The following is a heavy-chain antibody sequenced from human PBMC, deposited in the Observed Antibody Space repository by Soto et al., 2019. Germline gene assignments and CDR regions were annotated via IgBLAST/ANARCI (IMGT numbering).Heavy chain of an antibody. CDR2: IYYSGST. CDR3: ARGAILGVFDY. J-gene: IGHJ4*02. Sequence: SETLSLTCTVSGGSISSYYWSWIRQPPGKGLEWIGYIYYSGSTNYNPSLKSRVTISVDTSKNQFSLKLSSVTAADTAVYYCARGAILGVFDYWGQGTLVTVSS. V-gene: IGHV4-59*01. CDR1: GGSISSYY. D-gene: IGHD2-2*01.